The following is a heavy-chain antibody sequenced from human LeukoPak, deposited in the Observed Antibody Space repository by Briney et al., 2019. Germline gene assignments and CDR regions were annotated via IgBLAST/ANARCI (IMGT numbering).Heavy chain of an antibody. V-gene: IGHV3-11*01. CDR1: GFRFSGHY. D-gene: IGHD1-26*01. CDR3: AREARATPDF. J-gene: IGHJ4*02. Sequence: GGSLRLSCAASGFRFSGHYMSWVRQAPGKGLEWISYITNSGDFVNYADSVKGRFTISRDNAKNSLYLQMNSLRAEDTAVYYCAREARATPDFWGQGTVVTVSS. CDR2: ITNSGDFV.